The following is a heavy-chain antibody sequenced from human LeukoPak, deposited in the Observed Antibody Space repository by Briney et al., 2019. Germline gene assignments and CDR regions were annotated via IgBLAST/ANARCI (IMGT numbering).Heavy chain of an antibody. CDR3: ARLTLDNWFDP. CDR1: GYSFTNFW. CDR2: IYPGDSDT. J-gene: IGHJ5*02. Sequence: GESLKISCRGSGYSFTNFWLGWVRQMPGKGLEWMGVIYPGDSDTRYSPSFQGQVTISADKSISTAYLQLSSLKASDTAMYYCARLTLDNWFDPWGQGTLVTVSS. V-gene: IGHV5-51*01.